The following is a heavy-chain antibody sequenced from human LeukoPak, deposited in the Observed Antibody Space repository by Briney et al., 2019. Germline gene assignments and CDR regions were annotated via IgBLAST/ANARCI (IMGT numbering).Heavy chain of an antibody. V-gene: IGHV3-21*01. CDR3: ARDSLVLEPAA. Sequence: GGSLRLSCAASGFTFSGYSMNWVRQAPGKGLEWVSSISSSSSYIYYADSVKGRFTISRDNAKNSLYLQMNSLRSEDTAVYYCARDSLVLEPAAWGQGALVTVSS. CDR2: ISSSSSYI. D-gene: IGHD2-2*01. J-gene: IGHJ4*02. CDR1: GFTFSGYS.